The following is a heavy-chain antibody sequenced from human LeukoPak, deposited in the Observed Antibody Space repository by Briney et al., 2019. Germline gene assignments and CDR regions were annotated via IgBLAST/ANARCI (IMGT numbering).Heavy chain of an antibody. CDR1: GFTFSSYA. V-gene: IGHV3-23*01. CDR2: ISGSGGST. CDR3: AKARPRNYASFGYYFDY. D-gene: IGHD1-7*01. J-gene: IGHJ4*02. Sequence: GGSLRLSCAASGFTFSSYAMSWVRQAPGKGLEWVSAISGSGGSTYYADSVKGRFTISRDNSKNTLHLQMNSLRAEDTAVYYCAKARPRNYASFGYYFDYWGQGTLVTVSS.